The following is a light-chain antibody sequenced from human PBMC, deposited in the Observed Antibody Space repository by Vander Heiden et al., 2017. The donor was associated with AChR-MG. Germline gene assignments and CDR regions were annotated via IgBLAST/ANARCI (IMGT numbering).Light chain of an antibody. CDR3: MQTFLSPPFT. CDR2: MGA. J-gene: IGKJ3*01. Sequence: IVLTQPPLSLPVTPGDPSSISCRSSQSLLHRNRNNYLDRYLQMRGQSPLLLIYMGANRAYRVPDRCSGSGSGTTFTPHINSVEAEDVGVYYCMQTFLSPPFTFGPGTEVAIK. V-gene: IGKV2-28*01. CDR1: QSLLHRNRNNY.